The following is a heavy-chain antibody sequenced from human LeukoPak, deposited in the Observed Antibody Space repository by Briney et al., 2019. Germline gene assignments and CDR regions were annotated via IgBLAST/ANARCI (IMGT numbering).Heavy chain of an antibody. CDR3: ARRAGAYSHPYDY. Sequence: GGSLRLSCTVSGFTVSSNSMSWVRQAPGKGLEWVSFIYSDNTHYSDSVKGRFTISRDNSKNTLYLQMNSLRAEDTAVHYCARRAGAYSHPYDYWGQGTLVTVSS. CDR1: GFTVSSNS. V-gene: IGHV3-53*01. D-gene: IGHD4/OR15-4a*01. CDR2: IYSDNT. J-gene: IGHJ4*02.